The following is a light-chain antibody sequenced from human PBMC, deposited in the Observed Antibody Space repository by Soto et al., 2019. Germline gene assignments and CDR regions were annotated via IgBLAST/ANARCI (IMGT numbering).Light chain of an antibody. CDR1: HDIRNY. V-gene: IGKV1-33*01. CDR2: DAS. CDR3: QQYENLPT. J-gene: IGKJ5*01. Sequence: DVQMTQSPSSLSASVGNRVTIACRASHDIRNYLAWYQQKPGRAPKLLIYDASNLEAGVPSRFRGSGSGTDFTFTISRLQPEDIATYYCQQYENLPTFGQGTRLEIK.